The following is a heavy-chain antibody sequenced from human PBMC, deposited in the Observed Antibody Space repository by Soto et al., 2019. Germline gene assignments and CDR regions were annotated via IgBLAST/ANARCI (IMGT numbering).Heavy chain of an antibody. CDR3: ARVEAVAGPGARWFDP. CDR2: IIPIFGTA. Sequence: QVQLVQSGAEVNKPGSSVKVSCKASGGTFSSYAISWVRQAPGQGLEWMGGIIPIFGTANYAQKFQGRVTITADESTSTAYMELSRLRSEDTAVYYCARVEAVAGPGARWFDPWGQGTLVTVSS. CDR1: GGTFSSYA. D-gene: IGHD6-19*01. J-gene: IGHJ5*02. V-gene: IGHV1-69*01.